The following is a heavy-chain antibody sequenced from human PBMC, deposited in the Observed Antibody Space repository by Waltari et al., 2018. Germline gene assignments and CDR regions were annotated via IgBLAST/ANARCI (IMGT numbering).Heavy chain of an antibody. D-gene: IGHD6-19*01. CDR1: GFTFSTYA. V-gene: IGHV3-21*01. CDR3: ARERSSGWYNWFDP. Sequence: EVQLVESGGGLVKPGGSLRLSCAASGFTFSTYAMNWVRQVPGKGLEWVSSISSSSAYIYYADSVKGRFTISRDNAKNSLYLQMNSLRGDDTAVYYCARERSSGWYNWFDPWGQGTLVTVSS. J-gene: IGHJ5*02. CDR2: ISSSSAYI.